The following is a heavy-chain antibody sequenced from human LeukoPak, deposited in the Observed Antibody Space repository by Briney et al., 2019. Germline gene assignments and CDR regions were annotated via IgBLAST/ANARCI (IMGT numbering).Heavy chain of an antibody. Sequence: PSETLSPTCTVSGGSIYSTSHYWNWIRQPAGKGLEWIGRIYISGSTNYNPSLKSRVTISLDTSKNQFSLKLSSVTAAGTAVYYCARSSDSSGYTDAFDIWGQGTMVTVSS. D-gene: IGHD3-22*01. CDR2: IYISGST. CDR1: GGSIYSTSHY. CDR3: ARSSDSSGYTDAFDI. V-gene: IGHV4-61*02. J-gene: IGHJ3*02.